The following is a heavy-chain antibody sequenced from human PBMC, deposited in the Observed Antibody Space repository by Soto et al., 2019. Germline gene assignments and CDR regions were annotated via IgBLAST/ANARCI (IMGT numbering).Heavy chain of an antibody. CDR3: ARVLCSSSSCYRRGFDF. D-gene: IGHD2-2*02. Sequence: QPGGSLRLSCAASEFTFSIFAMSWVRQAPGKGLEWVSTISGSGGSTYYADSAKGRFTISRDSSKNTLFLQMNSLRAEDTAVYFCARVLCSSSSCYRRGFDFWGQGTLVTVSS. V-gene: IGHV3-23*01. J-gene: IGHJ4*02. CDR2: ISGSGGST. CDR1: EFTFSIFA.